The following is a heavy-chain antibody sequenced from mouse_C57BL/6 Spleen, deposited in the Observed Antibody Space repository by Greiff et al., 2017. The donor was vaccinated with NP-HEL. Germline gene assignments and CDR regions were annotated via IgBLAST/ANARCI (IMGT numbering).Heavy chain of an antibody. CDR1: GYTFTDYY. CDR3: ARGGYDGYSLAWFAY. J-gene: IGHJ3*01. D-gene: IGHD2-3*01. V-gene: IGHV1-77*01. Sequence: QVHVKQSGAELVKPGASVKISCKASGYTFTDYYINWVKQRPGQGLEWIGKIGPGSGSTYYNEKFKGKATLTADKSSSTAYMQLSSLTSEDSAVYFCARGGYDGYSLAWFAYWGQGTLVTVSA. CDR2: IGPGSGST.